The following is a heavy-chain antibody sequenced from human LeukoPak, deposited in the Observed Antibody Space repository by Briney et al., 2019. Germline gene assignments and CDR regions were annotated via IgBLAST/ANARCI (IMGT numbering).Heavy chain of an antibody. J-gene: IGHJ4*02. D-gene: IGHD3-10*01. Sequence: GGSLRLSCAASGFTFSNYWMSWVRQAPGKGLEWVAHIKEDGSEILDVDSVKGRFTISRDNAKNSLYLQMNNLRAEDSAVYYCVAWFGGESNFWGQGTRVTVSS. V-gene: IGHV3-7*01. CDR1: GFTFSNYW. CDR2: IKEDGSEI. CDR3: VAWFGGESNF.